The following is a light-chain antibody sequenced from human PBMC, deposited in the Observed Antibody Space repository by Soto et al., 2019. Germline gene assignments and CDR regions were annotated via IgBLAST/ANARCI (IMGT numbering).Light chain of an antibody. CDR3: SSYAGSNNLL. CDR1: SSDVGDYNY. J-gene: IGLJ2*01. V-gene: IGLV2-8*01. CDR2: EVS. Sequence: QSVLTQPPSASGSPGQSVTISCTGTSSDVGDYNYVSWYQQHPGKAPKLMIYEVSKRPSGVPDRFSGSKSGNTASLTVSGLQVEDEADYYCSSYAGSNNLLFGGGTKLTVL.